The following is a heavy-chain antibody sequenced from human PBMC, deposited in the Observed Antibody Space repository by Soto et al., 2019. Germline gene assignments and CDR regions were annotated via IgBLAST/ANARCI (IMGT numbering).Heavy chain of an antibody. Sequence: EVQLVQTGGGLIQPGGSLRLSCVASGFTVSTNYLSWVRQVPGKGLEWVSVLHGSGSTSYADSVKGRFTISRDHARNTFYLQMNSLRVEDTAVYYCARKPPAAIQGWAYGMDVWGQGTTVTVSS. CDR2: LHGSGST. J-gene: IGHJ6*02. V-gene: IGHV3-53*02. CDR3: ARKPPAAIQGWAYGMDV. D-gene: IGHD2-2*01. CDR1: GFTVSTNY.